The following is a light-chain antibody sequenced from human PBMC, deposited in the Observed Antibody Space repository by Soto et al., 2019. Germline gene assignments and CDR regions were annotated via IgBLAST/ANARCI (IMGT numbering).Light chain of an antibody. CDR2: KAS. J-gene: IGKJ1*01. Sequence: DIQMTQSPSTLSASVGDRVTITCRASQSISSWLAWYQQKPGKAPKLLIYKASSLESGVPSRFSGSGSGTDFTLTITSLQPEDSATYYCQQSFTTPRTFGQGTRVEIK. CDR3: QQSFTTPRT. CDR1: QSISSW. V-gene: IGKV1-5*03.